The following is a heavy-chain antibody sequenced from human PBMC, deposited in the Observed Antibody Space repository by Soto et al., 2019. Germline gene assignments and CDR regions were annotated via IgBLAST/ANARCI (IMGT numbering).Heavy chain of an antibody. D-gene: IGHD6-19*01. Sequence: EVQLLASGGGLVQPGGSLRLSCAASGFTFSSYAMNWVRQAPGKGLEWVSVISGSGSSTYYADSVKGRFTISRDNSKNTLYLQMNSLRTEDTAVYYWASRSSGWYFDYWGQGTLVTVSS. J-gene: IGHJ4*02. CDR1: GFTFSSYA. CDR3: ASRSSGWYFDY. CDR2: ISGSGSST. V-gene: IGHV3-23*01.